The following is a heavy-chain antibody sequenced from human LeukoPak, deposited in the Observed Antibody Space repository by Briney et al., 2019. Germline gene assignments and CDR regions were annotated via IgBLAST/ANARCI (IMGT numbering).Heavy chain of an antibody. V-gene: IGHV3-23*01. Sequence: GGSLRLSCAASGFTFSCYAMSLVRQAPGKGLEWVSGMSASGGTTYYADSVKGRFTISRDNSKNTLYLQMNSLRVEDTAIYYCAKVRPPQVIPAAIDYWGQGTLVTVSS. CDR2: MSASGGTT. CDR3: AKVRPPQVIPAAIDY. J-gene: IGHJ4*02. D-gene: IGHD2-2*02. CDR1: GFTFSCYA.